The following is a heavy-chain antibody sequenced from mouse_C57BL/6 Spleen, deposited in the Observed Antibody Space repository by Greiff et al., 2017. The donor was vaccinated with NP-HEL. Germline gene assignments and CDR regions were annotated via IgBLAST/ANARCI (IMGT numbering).Heavy chain of an antibody. CDR1: GYTFTSYW. J-gene: IGHJ2*01. D-gene: IGHD1-1*01. CDR3: ARSGGSSLDY. V-gene: IGHV1-61*01. CDR2: MYPSDSET. Sequence: VQLQQPGAELVRPGSSVKLSCKASGYTFTSYWMDWVKQRPGQGLEWIGNMYPSDSETHYTHNFKDKATLTGDKDYSTAYMQRSSLTSEDSAVYYCARSGGSSLDYWGQGTILTVSS.